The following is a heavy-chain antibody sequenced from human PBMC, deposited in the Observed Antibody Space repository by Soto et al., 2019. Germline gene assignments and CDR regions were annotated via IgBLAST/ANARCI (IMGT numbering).Heavy chain of an antibody. CDR3: AKAYGDPKYYYYYYGMDV. D-gene: IGHD4-17*01. Sequence: GGSLRLSCAASGFTFSNYWMHWVRQAPGKGLEWVSAISGSGGSTYYADSVKGRFTISRDNSKNTLYLQMNSLRAEDTAVYYCAKAYGDPKYYYYYYGMDVWGQGTTVTVSS. V-gene: IGHV3-23*01. CDR2: ISGSGGST. CDR1: GFTFSNYW. J-gene: IGHJ6*02.